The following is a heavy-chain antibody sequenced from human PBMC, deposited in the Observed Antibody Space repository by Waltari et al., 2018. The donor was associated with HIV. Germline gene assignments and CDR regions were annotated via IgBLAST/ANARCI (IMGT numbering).Heavy chain of an antibody. V-gene: IGHV4-39*07. CDR2: MFYTGSS. CDR3: ARDWDVTTACMDV. J-gene: IGHJ6*02. D-gene: IGHD1-26*01. Sequence: QVKLQESGPGLVKPSETLSLTCVVSGASMRSSSYFWGWIRQAPGKGLEWIGSMFYTGSSYYNPSLKSRVNKSRDTLNNQCSLKMTSVTAADTAVYYCARDWDVTTACMDVWGQGTTVTVSS. CDR1: GASMRSSSYF.